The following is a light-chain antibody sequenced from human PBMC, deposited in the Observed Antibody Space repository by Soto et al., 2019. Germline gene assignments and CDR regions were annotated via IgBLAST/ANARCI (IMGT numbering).Light chain of an antibody. CDR3: QSYDSSLSGWV. J-gene: IGLJ3*02. CDR1: SSNIGAGYD. V-gene: IGLV1-40*01. CDR2: GNS. Sequence: QSVLTQPPSVSGAPGQRVTISCTESSSNIGAGYDVHWYQQLPGTAPKLLIYGNSNRPSGVPDRFSGSKSGTSASLAITGLQAEDGDDSFCQSYDSSLSGWVFGGGTKLTVL.